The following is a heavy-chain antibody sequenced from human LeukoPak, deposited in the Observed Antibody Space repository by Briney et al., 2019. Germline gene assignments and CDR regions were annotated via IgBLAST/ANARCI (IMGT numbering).Heavy chain of an antibody. CDR1: GFTFSSYW. J-gene: IGHJ4*02. CDR3: ARGYAAIPD. V-gene: IGHV3-7*01. Sequence: GGSLRLSCAASGFTFSSYWMTWVRQAPGKGLEWVANIQDDGVEKNYVESVKGRFIISRDDAKDSLFLQMSSLRDEDTALYYCARGYAAIPDWGQGTLVTVSS. D-gene: IGHD2-15*01. CDR2: IQDDGVEK.